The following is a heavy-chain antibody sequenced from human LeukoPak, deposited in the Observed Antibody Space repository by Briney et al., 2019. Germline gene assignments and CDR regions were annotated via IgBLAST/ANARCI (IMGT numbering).Heavy chain of an antibody. J-gene: IGHJ4*02. Sequence: ASVKVSCKASGYTFTSYGISWVRQAPGQGLEWMGWIGAYNGNTNYAQKLKGRFTMTTDPSPSTAYMELTSLRSDDTAVYYCARDTKPGDAIRDFDYWGQGTLVTVSS. CDR1: GYTFTSYG. CDR3: ARDTKPGDAIRDFDY. D-gene: IGHD2-8*01. CDR2: IGAYNGNT. V-gene: IGHV1-18*01.